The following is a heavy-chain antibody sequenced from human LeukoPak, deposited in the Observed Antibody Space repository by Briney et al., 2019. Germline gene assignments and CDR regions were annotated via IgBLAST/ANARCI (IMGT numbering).Heavy chain of an antibody. J-gene: IGHJ4*02. CDR2: FDPEDGET. CDR1: GYTLTELS. CDR3: ARSGRWEEATDAVDY. V-gene: IGHV1-24*01. Sequence: GASVKVSCKVSGYTLTELSMHWVRQAPGKGLEWMGGFDPEDGETIYAQKFQGRVTMTEDTSTDTAYMELRSLRSDDTAVYYCARSGRWEEATDAVDYWGQGTLVTVSS. D-gene: IGHD4-23*01.